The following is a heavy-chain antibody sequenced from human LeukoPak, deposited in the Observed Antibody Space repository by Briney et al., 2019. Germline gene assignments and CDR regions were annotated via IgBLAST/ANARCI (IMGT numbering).Heavy chain of an antibody. Sequence: PSETLSLTCTVSGGSISSKIYYWGWIRQPPGKGLEWIGTIYYSGSTYSNPSLKSRVSISVDTSKNHFSLKLSSVTAADTAVYYCARRLPNSSSQFDYWGQGTLVTVSS. D-gene: IGHD6-6*01. CDR2: IYYSGST. J-gene: IGHJ4*02. CDR3: ARRLPNSSSQFDY. CDR1: GGSISSKIYY. V-gene: IGHV4-39*02.